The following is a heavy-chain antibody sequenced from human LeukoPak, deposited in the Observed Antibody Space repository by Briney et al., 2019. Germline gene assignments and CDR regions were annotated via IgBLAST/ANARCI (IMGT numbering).Heavy chain of an antibody. CDR3: ARDLAGFQEPRYYYYMDV. V-gene: IGHV3-7*01. Sequence: GGSLRLSCAASGFTFSSFWMSWVRQAPGKGLEWVANIKQDGSERNYVDSVRGRFTISRNNSKNTLFLQMSSLKPEDTAIYYCARDLAGFQEPRYYYYMDVWGKGTTVTVSS. CDR2: IKQDGSER. D-gene: IGHD1-14*01. CDR1: GFTFSSFW. J-gene: IGHJ6*03.